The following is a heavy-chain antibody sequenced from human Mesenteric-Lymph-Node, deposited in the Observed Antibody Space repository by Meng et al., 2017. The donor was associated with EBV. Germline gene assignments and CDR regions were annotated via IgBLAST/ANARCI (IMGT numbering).Heavy chain of an antibody. V-gene: IGHV1-69*01. CDR3: ARGWEITYYFDI. CDR1: GGSFNTHA. J-gene: IGHJ4*02. D-gene: IGHD1-14*01. CDR2: VIPVFGSP. Sequence: QVQLVQSGPDVKKLGSSVKVSCKASGGSFNTHAINWVRQAPGQGLEWMGGVIPVFGSPFYAQNFQGRVTIAADESTNTVYLHLYSLRSEDTALYYCARGWEITYYFDIWGQGTLVTGSS.